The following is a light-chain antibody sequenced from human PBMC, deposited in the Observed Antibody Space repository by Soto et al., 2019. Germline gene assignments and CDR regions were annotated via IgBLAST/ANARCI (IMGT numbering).Light chain of an antibody. CDR3: QQRGDWPLYA. Sequence: EIVLTQSPATLSLSPGERATLSCRASQGVSTNLAWYQQKPGQAPRVLIYDASDRATGIPARFSGSGSGTDFTLTISSLEPEDFAVYYCQQRGDWPLYAFGQGTKLEIK. CDR1: QGVSTN. CDR2: DAS. V-gene: IGKV3-11*01. J-gene: IGKJ2*01.